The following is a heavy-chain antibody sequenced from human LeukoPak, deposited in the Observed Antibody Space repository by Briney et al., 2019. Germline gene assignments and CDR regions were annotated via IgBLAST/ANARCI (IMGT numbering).Heavy chain of an antibody. V-gene: IGHV4-59*08. D-gene: IGHD3-16*01. CDR3: ARHGASRHWFDP. J-gene: IGHJ5*02. CDR1: GGSISSYY. Sequence: SETLSLTCTVSGGSISSYYWSWIRQPPGKGLEWIGYIYYSGSTNYNPSLKSRVTISVDTSKNQFSLRLSSVTAADTAVYYCARHGASRHWFDPWGQGTLVTVSS. CDR2: IYYSGST.